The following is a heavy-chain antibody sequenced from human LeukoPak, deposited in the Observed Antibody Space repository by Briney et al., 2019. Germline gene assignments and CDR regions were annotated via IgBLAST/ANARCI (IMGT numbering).Heavy chain of an antibody. D-gene: IGHD5-18*01. CDR3: ARHGYGGYGLDV. Sequence: GESLRISFKGSGYSFTSYWISWVRPMPGKGLAWMGRIDPTDPHSYYSPSFQGHVSISGDKSFSTAYLQWGSLRASDTAIYYCARHGYGGYGLDVWGKGTTVTVSS. CDR1: GYSFTSYW. V-gene: IGHV5-10-1*01. CDR2: IDPTDPHS. J-gene: IGHJ6*04.